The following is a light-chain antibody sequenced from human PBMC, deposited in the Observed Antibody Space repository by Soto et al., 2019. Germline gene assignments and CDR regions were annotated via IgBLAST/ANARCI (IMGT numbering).Light chain of an antibody. J-gene: IGLJ1*01. Sequence: QSALTQPASVSGSHGQSITISCTGTGSDVGGYNYVSWYQQHPGKAPKLMIYDVSNRPSGVSNRFSGSKSGNTASLTISGLQAEDEADYYCSSYTSSSTLPYVFGTGTKVTVL. CDR2: DVS. V-gene: IGLV2-14*01. CDR3: SSYTSSSTLPYV. CDR1: GSDVGGYNY.